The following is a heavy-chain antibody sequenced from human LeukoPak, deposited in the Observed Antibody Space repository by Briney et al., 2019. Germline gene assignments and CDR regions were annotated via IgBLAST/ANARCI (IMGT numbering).Heavy chain of an antibody. Sequence: SGGSLRLSCAASGFTFSSYGMHWVRQAPGKGLEWVAFTRYDGSNKYYADSVKGRFTISRDNSKNTLYLQMNSLRAEDTAVYYCAKDHPSYSGSSLDYWGQGTLVTVSS. V-gene: IGHV3-30*02. D-gene: IGHD1-26*01. CDR3: AKDHPSYSGSSLDY. J-gene: IGHJ4*02. CDR1: GFTFSSYG. CDR2: TRYDGSNK.